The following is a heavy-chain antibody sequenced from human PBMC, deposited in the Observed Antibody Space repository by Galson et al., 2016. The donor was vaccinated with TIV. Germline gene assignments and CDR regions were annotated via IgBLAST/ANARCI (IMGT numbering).Heavy chain of an antibody. CDR2: VYPADSDT. V-gene: IGHV5-51*01. CDR1: GYSFATYW. Sequence: QSGAEVKKPGASLKISCEASGYSFATYWIAWVRQKPGKGLEWLGIVYPADSDTTYNPHFQGQVTFSADKSINTAFLQWSSLEASDTAMYYLARRGPRYGKFDYWGQGTPVTVSS. D-gene: IGHD4-17*01. J-gene: IGHJ4*02. CDR3: ARRGPRYGKFDY.